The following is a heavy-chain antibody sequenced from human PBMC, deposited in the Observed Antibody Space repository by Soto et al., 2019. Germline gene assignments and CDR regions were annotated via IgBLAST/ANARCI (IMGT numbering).Heavy chain of an antibody. CDR1: GYTFTTYA. Sequence: GASVKVSCKASGYTFTTYAMHWVRQAPGQRLEWTGWINSGNTNTKYSQKFQGRVTITRDTSASTAYMELSSLRSEDTAVYYCARGIDYDFWSGYYNYFDYWGQGTLVTVSS. CDR3: ARGIDYDFWSGYYNYFDY. V-gene: IGHV1-3*01. CDR2: INSGNTNT. D-gene: IGHD3-3*01. J-gene: IGHJ4*02.